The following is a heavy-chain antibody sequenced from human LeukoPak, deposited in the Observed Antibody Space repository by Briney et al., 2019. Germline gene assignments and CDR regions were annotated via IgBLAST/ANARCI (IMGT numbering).Heavy chain of an antibody. Sequence: SETLSLTCAVYGVSFSGYYWSWIRQPPGKGLEWLGEINHSGSTNYNPSLKGRVTISVDTPKNQFSLKLSSVTAADTAVYYCARGRGGSYRYDYYYMDVWGKGTTVTVSS. V-gene: IGHV4-34*01. CDR1: GVSFSGYY. J-gene: IGHJ6*03. CDR2: INHSGST. D-gene: IGHD1-26*01. CDR3: ARGRGGSYRYDYYYMDV.